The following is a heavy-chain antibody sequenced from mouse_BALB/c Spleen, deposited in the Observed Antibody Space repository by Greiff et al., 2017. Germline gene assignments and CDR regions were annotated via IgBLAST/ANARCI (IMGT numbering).Heavy chain of an antibody. Sequence: EVKLEESGGGLVQPGGSRKLSCAASGFTFSSFGMHWVRQAPEKGLEWVAYISSGSSTIYYADTVKGRFTISRDNPKNTLFLQMTSLRSEDTAMYYCARSYDGYNWYFDVWGAGTTVTVSS. CDR3: ARSYDGYNWYFDV. CDR1: GFTFSSFG. J-gene: IGHJ1*01. V-gene: IGHV5-17*02. CDR2: ISSGSSTI. D-gene: IGHD2-3*01.